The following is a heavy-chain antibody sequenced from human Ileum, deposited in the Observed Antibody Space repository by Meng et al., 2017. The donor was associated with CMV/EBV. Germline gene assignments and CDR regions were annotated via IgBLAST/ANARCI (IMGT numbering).Heavy chain of an antibody. CDR3: AGGAVGVENGDYADY. D-gene: IGHD4-17*01. CDR2: INHSGST. V-gene: IGHV4-34*01. CDR1: GGSSSGYY. Sequence: QVQLQQCGARLLKPSETLSLTCAVYGGSSSGYYWSWIRQFPGKGLEWMGEINHSGSTNYNPSLKSRVTISADTSKKWFSLKVSSVTAADTAVYYCAGGAVGVENGDYADYWGQGILVTVSS. J-gene: IGHJ4*02.